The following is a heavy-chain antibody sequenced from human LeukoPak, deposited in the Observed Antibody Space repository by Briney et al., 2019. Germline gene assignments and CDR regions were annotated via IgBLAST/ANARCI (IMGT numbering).Heavy chain of an antibody. CDR3: ARSQRGQGGVWFGESNWFDP. J-gene: IGHJ5*02. D-gene: IGHD3-10*01. V-gene: IGHV1-69*13. Sequence: ASVKVSCKASGGTFSSYAISWVRQAPGQGLEWMGGIIPIFGTANYAQKFQGRVTITADESTSTAYMELSSLRSEDTAVYYCARSQRGQGGVWFGESNWFDPWGQGTLVTVSS. CDR1: GGTFSSYA. CDR2: IIPIFGTA.